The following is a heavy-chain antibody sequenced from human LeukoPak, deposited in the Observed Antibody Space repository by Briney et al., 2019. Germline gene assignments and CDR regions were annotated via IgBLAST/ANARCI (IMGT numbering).Heavy chain of an antibody. Sequence: PGGSLRLSCAASGFTFSNYEMNWVRQAPGKGLEWVSYISISGSTIYYADSVKGRFTISRDNAKNSLYLQMNSLRAEDTAVYCCAREGVVVSAAVDYWGQGTLVTVSS. V-gene: IGHV3-48*03. J-gene: IGHJ4*02. CDR3: AREGVVVSAAVDY. CDR2: ISISGSTI. CDR1: GFTFSNYE. D-gene: IGHD2-2*01.